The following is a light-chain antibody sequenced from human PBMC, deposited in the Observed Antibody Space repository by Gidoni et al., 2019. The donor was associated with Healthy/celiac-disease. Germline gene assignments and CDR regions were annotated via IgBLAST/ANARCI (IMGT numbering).Light chain of an antibody. CDR3: GTWDSSLSAGLDV. J-gene: IGLJ1*01. CDR1: SSNIGNNY. Sequence: HSVLTHPPSVSAAPGQKVTISFSGSSSNIGNNYVYWYQQLPGTAPKLLIYDNNKRPPGIPDGVSGSKAGTSATLGITGLQTGDEADYYCGTWDSSLSAGLDVFGTGTKVTVL. V-gene: IGLV1-51*01. CDR2: DNN.